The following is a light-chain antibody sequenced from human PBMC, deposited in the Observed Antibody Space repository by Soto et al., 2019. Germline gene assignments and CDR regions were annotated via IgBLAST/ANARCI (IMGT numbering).Light chain of an antibody. CDR2: DVS. J-gene: IGLJ1*01. CDR3: SSYTSSSSYV. Sequence: QSALTQPASVSGSPGQSITISCTGTSSDVGGYNYVSWYQQHPGKAPKLMNYDVSNRPSGVSNRFSGSKSDNTASLTISGLQAEDEADYYCSSYTSSSSYVFGTGTKVTVL. V-gene: IGLV2-14*01. CDR1: SSDVGGYNY.